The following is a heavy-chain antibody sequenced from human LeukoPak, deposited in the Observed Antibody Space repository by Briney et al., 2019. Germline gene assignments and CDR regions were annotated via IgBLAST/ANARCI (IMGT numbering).Heavy chain of an antibody. D-gene: IGHD6-6*01. CDR2: IYHSGST. CDR3: ARRVYSSSSPFDY. Sequence: SEILSLTCTVSGYSISSGYYWGWIRQPPGKGLEWIGSIYHSGSTYYNPSLKSRVTISVDTSKNQFSLKLSSVTAADTAVYYCARRVYSSSSPFDYWGQGTLVTVSS. J-gene: IGHJ4*02. V-gene: IGHV4-38-2*02. CDR1: GYSISSGYY.